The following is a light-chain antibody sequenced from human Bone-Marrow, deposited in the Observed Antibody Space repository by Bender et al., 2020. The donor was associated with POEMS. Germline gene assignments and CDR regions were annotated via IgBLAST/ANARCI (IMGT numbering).Light chain of an antibody. CDR2: QTN. J-gene: IGLJ2*01. Sequence: SSELTQPPSVSVSPGQTASITCSGNSVGNKYICWYQKKPGQSPVLVIYQTNYRPSGIPERFSGSRSGNTAILTISGTQAMDEADYFCQACDSTTSMFFGGGTKLTVL. CDR1: SVGNKY. V-gene: IGLV3-1*01. CDR3: QACDSTTSMF.